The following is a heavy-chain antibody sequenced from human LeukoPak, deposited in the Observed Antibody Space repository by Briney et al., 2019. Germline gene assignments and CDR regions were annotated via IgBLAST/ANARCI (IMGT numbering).Heavy chain of an antibody. J-gene: IGHJ3*02. V-gene: IGHV3-30*02. D-gene: IGHD3-16*02. CDR2: IRYDGGDK. CDR1: RFIFSSYG. CDR3: ARDRRDDYVWGSYRPGAFDI. Sequence: GGSLRLSCAASRFIFSSYGMHWVRQAPGKGLEWVSFIRYDGGDKFYAESVKGRFTISRDNSRNTVYLQMNSLRDEDTAVYYCARDRRDDYVWGSYRPGAFDIWGQGTMVTVSS.